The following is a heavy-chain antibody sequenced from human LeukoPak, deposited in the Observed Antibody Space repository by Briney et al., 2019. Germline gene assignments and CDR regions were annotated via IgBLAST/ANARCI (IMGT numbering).Heavy chain of an antibody. CDR2: INHSGSN. V-gene: IGHV4-34*01. CDR3: ARGRSKGAYSGSFYTL. J-gene: IGHJ4*02. Sequence: PSETLSLTCAVYGGSFSNYYWSWVRQPPGKGLEWIGEINHSGSNKYNPSLKRRVTISVDKSKKQFSLKLSSVTAADTALYYCARGRSKGAYSGSFYTLWGQGTLVTVSS. D-gene: IGHD1-26*01. CDR1: GGSFSNYY.